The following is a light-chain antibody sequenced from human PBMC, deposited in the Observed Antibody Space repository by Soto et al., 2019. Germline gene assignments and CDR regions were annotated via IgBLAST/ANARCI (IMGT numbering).Light chain of an antibody. Sequence: EIVLTQSPGTLSLSPGERATLSCRASQSVSSSYLAWYQHKPGQAPRRLIYGASSRATVIPDRFSGSGSGADFTLTISRLEPEDFAVYYCQQYGSSPHTFGQGTKLEIK. CDR2: GAS. CDR3: QQYGSSPHT. J-gene: IGKJ2*01. V-gene: IGKV3-20*01. CDR1: QSVSSSY.